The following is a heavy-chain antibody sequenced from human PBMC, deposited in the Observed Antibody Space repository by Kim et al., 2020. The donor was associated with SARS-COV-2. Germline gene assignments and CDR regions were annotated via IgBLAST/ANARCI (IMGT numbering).Heavy chain of an antibody. CDR3: ARVGYFYGSGSYALDY. Sequence: SVKGRFTISRDHAKNSLFLQMNSLRAEDTAVYYCARVGYFYGSGSYALDYWGQGTLVTVSS. V-gene: IGHV3-11*05. D-gene: IGHD3-10*01. J-gene: IGHJ4*02.